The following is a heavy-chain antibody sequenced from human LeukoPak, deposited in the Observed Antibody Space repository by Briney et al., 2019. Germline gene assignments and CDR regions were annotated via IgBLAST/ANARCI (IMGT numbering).Heavy chain of an antibody. CDR1: GDSVSSLSSY. J-gene: IGHJ4*02. CDR2: IYTSGST. CDR3: ARSSLIAARGVYDY. D-gene: IGHD6-6*01. V-gene: IGHV4-61*02. Sequence: SETLSLTCTVSGDSVSSLSSYWSWIRQPAGKGLEWIGRIYTSGSTNYNPSLKSRVTMSVDTSKNQFSLKLSSVTAADTAVYYCARSSLIAARGVYDYWGQGTLVTVSS.